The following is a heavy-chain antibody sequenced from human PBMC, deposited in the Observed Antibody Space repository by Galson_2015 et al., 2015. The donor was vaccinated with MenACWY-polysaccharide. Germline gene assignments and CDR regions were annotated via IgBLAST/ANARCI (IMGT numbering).Heavy chain of an antibody. J-gene: IGHJ4*02. D-gene: IGHD1-26*01. CDR2: INAGNGNT. CDR1: GYTFTSYA. CDR3: ARDGRFVGATLPYYFDY. Sequence: SVKVSCKASGYTFTSYAMHWVRQAPGQRLEWMGWINAGNGNTKYSQKFQGRVTITRDTSASTAYMELSSLRSEDTAVYYCARDGRFVGATLPYYFDYWGQGTLVTVSS. V-gene: IGHV1-3*01.